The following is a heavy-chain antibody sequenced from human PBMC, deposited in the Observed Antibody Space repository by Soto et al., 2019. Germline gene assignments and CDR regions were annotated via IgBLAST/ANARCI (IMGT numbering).Heavy chain of an antibody. CDR3: ARHGYNYGGGYFDY. V-gene: IGHV3-66*04. J-gene: IGHJ4*02. CDR1: GVTASSNY. Sequence: EVQLVESGGGLVQPGGSLRLSCAASGVTASSNYMRWVRQAPGKGLEWVSVIYSGGSTYYADSVKGRFTFSRDNSKNTLYIQMNSLRAVDTAVYYCARHGYNYGGGYFDYWGQGTLGTVSS. D-gene: IGHD5-18*01. CDR2: IYSGGST.